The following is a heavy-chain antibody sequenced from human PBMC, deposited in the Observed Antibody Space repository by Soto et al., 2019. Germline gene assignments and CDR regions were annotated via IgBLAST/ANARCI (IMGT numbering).Heavy chain of an antibody. CDR1: GFTFSSYG. CDR3: AKDLEASYYYGMDV. V-gene: IGHV3-30*18. Sequence: QVQLVESGGGVVQPGRSLRLSCAASGFTFSSYGMHWVRQAPGKGLEWVAVISYDGSNKYYADSVKGRFTISRDNSKNTRYLQMNSLRAEDTAVYYCAKDLEASYYYGMDVWGQGTTVTVSS. CDR2: ISYDGSNK. J-gene: IGHJ6*02.